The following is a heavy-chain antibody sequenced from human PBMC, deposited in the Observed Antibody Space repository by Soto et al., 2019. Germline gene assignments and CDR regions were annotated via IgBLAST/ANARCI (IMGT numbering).Heavy chain of an antibody. D-gene: IGHD3-9*01. CDR3: ARHQWGRHDFLTGYYMGDILTNYYSGMDV. V-gene: IGHV5-10-1*01. CDR1: GYSFTSYW. CDR2: IDPSDSCT. Sequence: PGESLKISCKGSGYSFTSYWISWVRQMPGKGLEWMGRIDPSDSCTNYSPSFQGHVTISADKSISTAYLQWSRLKASDTAMYYYARHQWGRHDFLTGYYMGDILTNYYSGMDVWGQGTTVTVSS. J-gene: IGHJ6*02.